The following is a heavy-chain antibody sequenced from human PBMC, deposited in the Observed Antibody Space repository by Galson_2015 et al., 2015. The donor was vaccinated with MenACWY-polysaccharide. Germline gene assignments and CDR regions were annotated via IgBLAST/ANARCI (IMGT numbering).Heavy chain of an antibody. J-gene: IGHJ4*02. V-gene: IGHV4-38-2*02. CDR1: ISSGYY. Sequence: ISSGYYWGWIRQPPEKGLEWIGSIYHSGSTYYNPSLKSRVTISVDTSKNQFSLNLSSVTAADTAVYYCARVEKYSGSYYILHWGQGTLVTVSS. D-gene: IGHD1-26*01. CDR3: ARVEKYSGSYYILH. CDR2: IYHSGST.